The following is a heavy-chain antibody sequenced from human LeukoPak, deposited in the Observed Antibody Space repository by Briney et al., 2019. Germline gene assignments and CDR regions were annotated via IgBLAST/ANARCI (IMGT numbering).Heavy chain of an antibody. CDR1: GFTFSSYA. Sequence: GGSLRLSCAASGFTFSSYAMSWVRQAPGKGLEWVSAISGSGGSTYYADSVKGRFTISRDNSKNTLYLQMNSLRAEDTAVYYCAKEVGVAATTTFVPFDYWGQGTLVTVSS. J-gene: IGHJ4*02. D-gene: IGHD2-15*01. V-gene: IGHV3-23*01. CDR3: AKEVGVAATTTFVPFDY. CDR2: ISGSGGST.